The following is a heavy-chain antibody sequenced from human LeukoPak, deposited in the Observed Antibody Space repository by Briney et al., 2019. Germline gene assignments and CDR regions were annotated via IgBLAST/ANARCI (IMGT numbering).Heavy chain of an antibody. Sequence: SETLSLTCAVYGGSFSGYYWSWIRQPPGKGLEWIGEINHSGSTNYNPSLKSRVTISVDTSKNQFSLKLSSVTAADTAVYYCARQWLDYYYYYYMDVWGKGTTVTVSS. CDR1: GGSFSGYY. D-gene: IGHD6-19*01. CDR2: INHSGST. CDR3: ARQWLDYYYYYYMDV. J-gene: IGHJ6*03. V-gene: IGHV4-34*01.